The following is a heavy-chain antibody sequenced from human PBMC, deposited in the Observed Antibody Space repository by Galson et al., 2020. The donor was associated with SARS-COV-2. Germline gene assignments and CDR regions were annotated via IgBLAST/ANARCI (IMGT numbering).Heavy chain of an antibody. Sequence: SETLSLTCTVSGGSISSSSYYWGWIRQPPGKGLEWSGSIYYSGSTYYNPSLKSRVTISVDTSKNQFSLKLSSVTAADTAVYYCVGGGLEYPLDYWGQGTLVTVSS. CDR2: IYYSGST. V-gene: IGHV4-39*01. J-gene: IGHJ4*02. CDR1: GGSISSSSYY. CDR3: VGGGLEYPLDY. D-gene: IGHD1-1*01.